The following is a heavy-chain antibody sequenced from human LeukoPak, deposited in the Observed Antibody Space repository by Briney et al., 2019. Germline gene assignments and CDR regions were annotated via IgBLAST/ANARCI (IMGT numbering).Heavy chain of an antibody. D-gene: IGHD3-22*01. J-gene: IGHJ4*02. CDR1: GFTFSSYA. CDR2: ISGSGGST. V-gene: IGHV3-23*01. CDR3: AKDANYYYDSSGYYLNY. Sequence: EGSLRLSCAASGFTFSSYAMSWVRQAPGKGLEWVSAISGSGGSTYYADSVKGRFTISRDNSKNTLYLQMNSLRAEDTAVYYCAKDANYYYDSSGYYLNYWGQGTLVTVSS.